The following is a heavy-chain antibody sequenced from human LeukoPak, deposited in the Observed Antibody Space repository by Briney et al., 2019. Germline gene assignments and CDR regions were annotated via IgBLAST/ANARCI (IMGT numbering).Heavy chain of an antibody. V-gene: IGHV3-30*18. D-gene: IGHD2-21*02. J-gene: IGHJ4*02. CDR2: ISYDGSNK. CDR1: GFTFSSYG. CDR3: AKFAGATAIQNFDY. Sequence: GGSLRLSCAASGFTFSSYGMHWVRQAPGKGLEWVAVISYDGSNKYYADSVKGRFTISRDNSKNTLYLQMNSLRAEDTAVYYCAKFAGATAIQNFDYWGQGTLVTVSS.